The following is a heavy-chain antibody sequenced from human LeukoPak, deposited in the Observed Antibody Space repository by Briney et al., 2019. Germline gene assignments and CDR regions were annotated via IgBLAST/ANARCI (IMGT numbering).Heavy chain of an antibody. CDR2: ISGSGYDT. D-gene: IGHD3-10*01. V-gene: IGHV3-23*01. Sequence: GGSLRLSCAASGFNFGSYAVSWVRQAPGKGLEWVSGISGSGYDTYYADSVKGRFTISRDNSKDTVYLQMSSLRAEDTAVYYCAKDLLYYYGSGSYGGDYWGQGTLVTVSS. CDR3: AKDLLYYYGSGSYGGDY. J-gene: IGHJ4*02. CDR1: GFNFGSYA.